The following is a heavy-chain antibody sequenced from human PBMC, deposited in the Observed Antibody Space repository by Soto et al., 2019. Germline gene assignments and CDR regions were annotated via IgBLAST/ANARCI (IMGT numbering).Heavy chain of an antibody. D-gene: IGHD3-22*01. CDR2: ISAYNGNT. J-gene: IGHJ4*02. CDR3: ARVGASPDLYYYDSSGYYY. Sequence: GASVKVSCKASGYTFTSYGISWVRQAPGQGLEWMGWISAYNGNTNYAQKLQGRVTMTTDTSTSTAYMELRSLRSDDTAVYYYARVGASPDLYYYDSSGYYYWGRGTLVTVSS. CDR1: GYTFTSYG. V-gene: IGHV1-18*01.